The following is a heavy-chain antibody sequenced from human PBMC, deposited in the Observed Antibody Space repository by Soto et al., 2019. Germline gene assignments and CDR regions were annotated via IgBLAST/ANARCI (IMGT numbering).Heavy chain of an antibody. J-gene: IGHJ4*02. CDR3: ANVPLRHYYFDS. CDR1: GFTFSNYA. CDR2: ISGSGDST. D-gene: IGHD6-6*01. Sequence: GGSLRLSCAASGFTFSNYAMNWVRQAPGKGLEWVSIISGSGDSTNYADSVRGRFTISRDNSKNTLYLQMNSLRAEDTAIYYCANVPLRHYYFDSWGKGTLFTAAS. V-gene: IGHV3-23*01.